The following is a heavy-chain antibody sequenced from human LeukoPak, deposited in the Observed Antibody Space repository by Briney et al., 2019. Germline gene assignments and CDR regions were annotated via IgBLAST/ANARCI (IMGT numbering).Heavy chain of an antibody. CDR1: GGSISSSSYY. Sequence: PSETLSLTCTVSGGSISSSSYYWGWIRQPPGKGLEWIGSIYYSGSTYYNPSLKSRVTISVDTSKNQFSLKLSSVTAADTAVYYCARQEISSNKFVYWGQGTLVTVSS. D-gene: IGHD2-2*01. CDR2: IYYSGST. V-gene: IGHV4-39*01. J-gene: IGHJ4*02. CDR3: ARQEISSNKFVY.